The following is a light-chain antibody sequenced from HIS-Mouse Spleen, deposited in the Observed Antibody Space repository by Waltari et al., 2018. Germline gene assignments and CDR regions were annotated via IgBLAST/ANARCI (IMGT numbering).Light chain of an antibody. V-gene: IGKV3-20*01. Sequence: EIVLTQSAGTLSLSPGERATRSCRASQSVSSSYLAWYQQKPGQAPRLLIYGASSRATGIPDRFSGSGSGTDFTLTISRLEPEDFAVYYCQQHGTFGQGTKLEIK. CDR3: QQHGT. J-gene: IGKJ2*01. CDR2: GAS. CDR1: QSVSSSY.